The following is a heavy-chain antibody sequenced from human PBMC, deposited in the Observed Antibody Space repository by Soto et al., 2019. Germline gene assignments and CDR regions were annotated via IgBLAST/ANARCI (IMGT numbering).Heavy chain of an antibody. CDR2: ISYDGNKK. Sequence: QVQLVEPGGGVVQPGRSLRLSCAASGFSLSSYSMHWVRQAPGKGLEWLGVISYDGNKKYYRDSVKGRFSISRDTSNNTVTLQMNSLRPEDTAVYYCARSIAVAGLDYWGQGALVAVS. J-gene: IGHJ4*02. CDR3: ARSIAVAGLDY. V-gene: IGHV3-30-3*01. CDR1: GFSLSSYS. D-gene: IGHD6-19*01.